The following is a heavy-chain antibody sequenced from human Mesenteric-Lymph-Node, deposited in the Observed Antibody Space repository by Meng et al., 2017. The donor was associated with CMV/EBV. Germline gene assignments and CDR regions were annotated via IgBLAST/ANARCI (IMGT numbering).Heavy chain of an antibody. CDR2: INNNGNT. J-gene: IGHJ5*02. V-gene: IGHV3-23*01. D-gene: IGHD3-16*01. CDR1: RFTFSSSA. Sequence: GGSLRLSCAASRFTFSSSAMTWVRQAPGRGLEWVSTINNNGNTYYADSVKGRFTVSRDNSENTLYLQMNSLRVEDTAVYYCANYAYQSGRRFDPWGQGTLVTVSS. CDR3: ANYAYQSGRRFDP.